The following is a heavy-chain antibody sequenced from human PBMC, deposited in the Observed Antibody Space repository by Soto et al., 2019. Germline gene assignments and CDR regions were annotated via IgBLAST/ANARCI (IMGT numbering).Heavy chain of an antibody. Sequence: QVQLVESGGGVVEPGRSLRLSGAASGFTFSSYGMHWVREAPGKGLEWVAVIWYDGSNKYYADSVKGRFTISRDNSKNTLYLQMNSLRAEDTAVYYCARDHYGSGTLDYWGQGTLVTVSS. D-gene: IGHD3-10*01. CDR2: IWYDGSNK. CDR3: ARDHYGSGTLDY. V-gene: IGHV3-33*01. J-gene: IGHJ4*02. CDR1: GFTFSSYG.